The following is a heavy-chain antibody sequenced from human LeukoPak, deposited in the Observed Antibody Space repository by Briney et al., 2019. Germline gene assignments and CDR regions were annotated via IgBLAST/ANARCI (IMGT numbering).Heavy chain of an antibody. D-gene: IGHD1-20*01. Sequence: SETLSLTCAVYGGSFSGYYWSWIRQPPGKGLEWIGEINHSGSTNYNPSLKSRVTISVDTSKNQFSLKLSSVTAADTAVYYCARRGEYPTSITGSLYYYYYGMDVWGQGTTVTVSS. CDR2: INHSGST. V-gene: IGHV4-34*01. CDR1: GGSFSGYY. CDR3: ARRGEYPTSITGSLYYYYYGMDV. J-gene: IGHJ6*02.